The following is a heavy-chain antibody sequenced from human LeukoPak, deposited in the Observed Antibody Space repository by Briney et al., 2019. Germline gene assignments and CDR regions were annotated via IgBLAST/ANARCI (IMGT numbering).Heavy chain of an antibody. V-gene: IGHV3-48*02. CDR3: ARDSSDYYDSSGYYDTPYFDF. D-gene: IGHD3-22*01. Sequence: PGGSLRLSCAASGFTFGTYSMNWVPQTPGKGLEWVSYISSFGSTIYYADSVKGRFTISRDNAKNSLYLQMNSLRDEDTAVYYCARDSSDYYDSSGYYDTPYFDFWGQGTLVTVSS. CDR1: GFTFGTYS. CDR2: ISSFGSTI. J-gene: IGHJ4*02.